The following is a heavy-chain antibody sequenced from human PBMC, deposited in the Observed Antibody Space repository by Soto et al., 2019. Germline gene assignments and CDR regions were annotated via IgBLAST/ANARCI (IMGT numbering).Heavy chain of an antibody. CDR3: ARDRTRWLQLRGDAFDI. Sequence: GGSLRLSCAASGFTFSSYAMSWVRQAPGKGLEWVSAISGSGGSTYYADSVKGRFTISRDNSKNTLYLQMNSLRAEDTAVYYCARDRTRWLQLRGDAFDIWGQGTMVTVSS. J-gene: IGHJ3*02. CDR1: GFTFSSYA. CDR2: ISGSGGST. D-gene: IGHD5-12*01. V-gene: IGHV3-23*01.